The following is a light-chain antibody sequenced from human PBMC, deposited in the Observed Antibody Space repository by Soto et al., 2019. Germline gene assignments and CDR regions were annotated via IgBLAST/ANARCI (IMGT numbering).Light chain of an antibody. CDR1: QGISSW. CDR3: QQYNSYLLT. V-gene: IGKV1-5*03. CDR2: KAS. Sequence: DIQMTQSPSTLSASVGDRVTITCRASQGISSWLAWYQQKPGNAPKLLIYKASSLESGVPSRFSGGGSGTEFTLTISSLQPDDFATYYCQQYNSYLLTVGGGTKVEIK. J-gene: IGKJ4*01.